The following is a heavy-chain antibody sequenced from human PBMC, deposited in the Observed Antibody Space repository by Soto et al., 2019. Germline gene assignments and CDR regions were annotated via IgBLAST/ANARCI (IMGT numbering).Heavy chain of an antibody. V-gene: IGHV4-34*02. Sequence: QVQLQQWGAGLLKPSETLSLTCAVYGGSLSGYYWSWIRQSPEKGLEWIGEVDLSGSTTYDPSLKSRVPIALATSRSQLSLRLTSVTAADTAVYYWARGTIAARPANWGQGTLVTVSS. CDR1: GGSLSGYY. CDR3: ARGTIAARPAN. D-gene: IGHD6-6*01. CDR2: VDLSGST. J-gene: IGHJ4*02.